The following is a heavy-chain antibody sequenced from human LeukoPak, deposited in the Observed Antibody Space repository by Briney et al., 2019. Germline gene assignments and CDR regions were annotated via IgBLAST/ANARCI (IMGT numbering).Heavy chain of an antibody. J-gene: IGHJ4*02. Sequence: GGSLRLSCAASGFTFSSYAMHWVRQAPGKGLEWVSVIYSGGSTYYADSVKGRFTISRDNSKNTLYLQMNSLRAEDTAVYYCARGGAGSDYSVYFDYWGQGTLVTVSS. CDR3: ARGGAGSDYSVYFDY. CDR2: IYSGGST. V-gene: IGHV3-53*01. CDR1: GFTFSSYA. D-gene: IGHD3-22*01.